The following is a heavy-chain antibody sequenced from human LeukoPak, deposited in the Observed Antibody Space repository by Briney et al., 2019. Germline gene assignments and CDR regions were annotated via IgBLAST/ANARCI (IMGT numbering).Heavy chain of an antibody. J-gene: IGHJ6*03. V-gene: IGHV4-34*01. CDR1: GGSFSGYY. CDR3: ARAGFTMVRGVVSPYYYYYMDV. CDR2: INHSGST. D-gene: IGHD3-10*01. Sequence: SETLSLTCAVYGGSFSGYYWSWIRQPPGEGLEWIGEINHSGSTNYNPSLKSRVTISLDTSKNQFSLKLSSVTAADTAVYYCARAGFTMVRGVVSPYYYYYMDVWGKGTTVTISS.